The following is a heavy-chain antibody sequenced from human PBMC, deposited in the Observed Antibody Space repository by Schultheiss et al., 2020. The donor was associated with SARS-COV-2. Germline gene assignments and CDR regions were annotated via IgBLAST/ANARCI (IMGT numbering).Heavy chain of an antibody. Sequence: GGSLRLSCAASGFTFSSYAMSWVRQAPGKGLEWVSAISGSGGSTYYADSVKGRFTISRDNSKNTLYLQMNSLRAEDTAVYYCAKGGYCYGYPSAEYFQHWGQGTVVTVAS. V-gene: IGHV3-23*01. CDR1: GFTFSSYA. CDR2: ISGSGGST. CDR3: AKGGYCYGYPSAEYFQH. D-gene: IGHD5-18*01. J-gene: IGHJ1*01.